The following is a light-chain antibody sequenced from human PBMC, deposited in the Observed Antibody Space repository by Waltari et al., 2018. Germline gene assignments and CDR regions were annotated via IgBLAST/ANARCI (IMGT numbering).Light chain of an antibody. V-gene: IGKV1-12*02. CDR2: AAS. CDR3: QQANSFPYT. J-gene: IGKJ2*01. CDR1: QDISSW. Sequence: DIQMTQSPSSVAASVGDRVTITCRASQDISSWLAWYPQKPGKAPHLLIYAASSLQSDVPSRFSGSGSGTDFTLTISSLQPEDFATYYCQQANSFPYTFGQGTKLEIK.